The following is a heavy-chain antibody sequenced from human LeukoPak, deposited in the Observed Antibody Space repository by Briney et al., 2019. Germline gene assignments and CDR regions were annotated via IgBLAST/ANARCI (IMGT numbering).Heavy chain of an antibody. CDR2: IRYDGSNK. CDR1: GFTFSTYG. CDR3: ARDFTAPVDY. Sequence: GRSLRLSCAASGFTFSTYGMHWVRQAPGKGLEWVAFIRYDGSNKYYADSVKGRFTISRDNSKNTLYLQMNSLRAEDTAVYYCARDFTAPVDYWGQGTLVTVSS. V-gene: IGHV3-30*02. D-gene: IGHD3-16*01. J-gene: IGHJ4*02.